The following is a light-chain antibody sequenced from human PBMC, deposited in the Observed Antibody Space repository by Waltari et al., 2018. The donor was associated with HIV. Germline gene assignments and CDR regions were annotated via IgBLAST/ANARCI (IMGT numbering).Light chain of an antibody. J-gene: IGLJ3*02. CDR3: QAWDSNTWV. Sequence: SYELTQPPSVSVSPGQTASITCSGAKLGDKYACWYHQKPGQSPVLVIYQDSKRPSGIPERFSGSNSGNTATLTISGTQAMDEADYYCQAWDSNTWVFGGGTKLTVL. CDR2: QDS. V-gene: IGLV3-1*01. CDR1: KLGDKY.